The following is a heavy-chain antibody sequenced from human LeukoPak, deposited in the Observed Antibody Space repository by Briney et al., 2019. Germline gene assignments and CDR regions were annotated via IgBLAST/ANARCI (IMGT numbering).Heavy chain of an antibody. J-gene: IGHJ4*02. V-gene: IGHV3-7*01. CDR3: ARENYFAA. CDR2: IKQDGSEK. CDR1: GFTFSSYA. Sequence: GGSLRLSCAASGFTFSSYAMSWIRQAPGKGLEWVANIKQDGSEKYYVDSVKGRFTSSRDNAKNTLYLQMNSLRAEDTAVYYCARENYFAAWGQGTLVTVSS. D-gene: IGHD2/OR15-2a*01.